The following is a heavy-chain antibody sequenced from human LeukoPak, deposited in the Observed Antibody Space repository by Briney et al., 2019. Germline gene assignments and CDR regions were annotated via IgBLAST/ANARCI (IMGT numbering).Heavy chain of an antibody. V-gene: IGHV3-49*03. J-gene: IGHJ4*02. CDR2: IRSKAYGGTT. CDR1: GFTFGDYA. D-gene: IGHD3-9*01. Sequence: GGSLRLSCTASGFTFGDYAMSWFRQAPGKGLEWVGFIRSKAYGGTTEYAASVKGRFTISRDDSKSIAYLQMNSLKTEDTVVYYCTAHYDILTGYSPFRYWGQGTLVTVSS. CDR3: TAHYDILTGYSPFRY.